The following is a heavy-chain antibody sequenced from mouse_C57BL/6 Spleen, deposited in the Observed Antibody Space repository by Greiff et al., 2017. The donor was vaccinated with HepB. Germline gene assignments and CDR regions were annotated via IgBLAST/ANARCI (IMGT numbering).Heavy chain of an antibody. CDR3: AREGGYDYYAWFAY. CDR2: IYPGDGDT. J-gene: IGHJ3*01. Sequence: QVQLQQSGPELVKPGASVKISCKASGYAFSSSWMNWVKQRPGKGLEWIGRIYPGDGDTNYNGKFKGKATLTADKSSSTAYMQLSSLTSEDSAVYFCAREGGYDYYAWFAYWGQGTLVTVSA. V-gene: IGHV1-82*01. CDR1: GYAFSSSW. D-gene: IGHD2-4*01.